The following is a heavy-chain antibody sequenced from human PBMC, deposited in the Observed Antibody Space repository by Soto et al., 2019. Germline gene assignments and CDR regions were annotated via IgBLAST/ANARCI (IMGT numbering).Heavy chain of an antibody. V-gene: IGHV4-34*01. J-gene: IGHJ6*02. D-gene: IGHD2-2*01. CDR2: INHSGST. CDR1: GGSFSGYY. CDR3: ARGGPYRSSTSCYSGNYYYYYGMDV. Sequence: QVQLQQWGAGLLKPSETLSLTCAVYGGSFSGYYWSWIRQPPGKGLEWIGEINHSGSTNYNPSLNSRVTISVATSKTQFSLQLSSVTAAAPAVYYCARGGPYRSSTSCYSGNYYYYYGMDVWGQGTTVTVSS.